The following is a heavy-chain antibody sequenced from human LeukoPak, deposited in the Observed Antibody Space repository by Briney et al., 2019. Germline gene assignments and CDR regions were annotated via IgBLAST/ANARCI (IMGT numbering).Heavy chain of an antibody. J-gene: IGHJ4*02. CDR1: GFTFSGFG. CDR3: ARSPTYYYDSSYFDY. V-gene: IGHV3-30*02. D-gene: IGHD3-22*01. Sequence: GGSLRLSCAASGFTFSGFGMHWVRQAPGKGLEWVAFIRYDGSNKYYADSVKGRFTISRDNSKNTLYLQMGSLRAEGMAVYYCARSPTYYYDSSYFDYWGQGTLVTVSS. CDR2: IRYDGSNK.